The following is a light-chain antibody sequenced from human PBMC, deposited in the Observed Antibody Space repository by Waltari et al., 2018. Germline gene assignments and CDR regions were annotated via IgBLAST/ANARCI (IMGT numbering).Light chain of an antibody. J-gene: IGKJ4*01. Sequence: DIQMTQSPSSLSASVGDRVTITCRASQSISSYLNWYQQKPGKAPKLLIYAAYSLQSWVPSRFSGSGSGTDFTLTISSLQPEDFATYYCQQSYSTLLTFGGGTKVEIK. CDR2: AAY. CDR3: QQSYSTLLT. CDR1: QSISSY. V-gene: IGKV1-39*01.